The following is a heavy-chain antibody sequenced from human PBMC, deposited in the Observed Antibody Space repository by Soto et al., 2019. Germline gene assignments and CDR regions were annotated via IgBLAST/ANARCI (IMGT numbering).Heavy chain of an antibody. V-gene: IGHV4-59*08. CDR3: ARHRVFAAMDV. J-gene: IGHJ6*02. CDR2: IYYSGST. CDR1: GGSISNYY. Sequence: PSETLSLTCTVSGGSISNYYWSWIRQPPGKGLEWIGYIYYSGSTNYNPSLKSRVTISVDTSKNQFSLKLSSVTAADTAVYYCARHRVFAAMDVWGQGTTVTVSS. D-gene: IGHD6-13*01.